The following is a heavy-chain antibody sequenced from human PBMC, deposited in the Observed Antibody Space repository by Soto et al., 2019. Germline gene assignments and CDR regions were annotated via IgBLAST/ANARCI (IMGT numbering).Heavy chain of an antibody. J-gene: IGHJ2*01. Sequence: ASVKVSCKASGYTFTSYDINWVRQATGQGLEWMGWMNPNSGNTGYAQKFQGRVTMTRNTSISTAYMELSSLRSEDTAVHYCARGGYCSGGSCYPDLWGRGTLVTVSS. V-gene: IGHV1-8*01. CDR3: ARGGYCSGGSCYPDL. CDR1: GYTFTSYD. CDR2: MNPNSGNT. D-gene: IGHD2-15*01.